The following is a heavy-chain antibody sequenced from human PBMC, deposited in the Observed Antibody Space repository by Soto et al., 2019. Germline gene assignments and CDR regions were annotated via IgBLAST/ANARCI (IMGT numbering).Heavy chain of an antibody. CDR3: AKDLGRYDFWSGYLYY. J-gene: IGHJ4*02. Sequence: GSLRLSCAASGFTFSSYAMSWVRQAPWKGLEWVSAISGSGGSTYYADSVKGRFTISRDNSKNTLYLQMNSLRAEDTAVYYCAKDLGRYDFWSGYLYYWGQGTLVTVSS. D-gene: IGHD3-3*01. CDR1: GFTFSSYA. V-gene: IGHV3-23*01. CDR2: ISGSGGST.